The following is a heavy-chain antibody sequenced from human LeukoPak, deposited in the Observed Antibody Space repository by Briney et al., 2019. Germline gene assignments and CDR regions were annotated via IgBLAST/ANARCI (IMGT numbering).Heavy chain of an antibody. Sequence: SETLSLTCAVYGGSFSGYYRSWIRQPPGKGLEWIGEINHSGSTNYNPSLKSRVTISVDTSKNQFSLKLSSVTAADTAVYYCARGVHGSGSPFDYWGQGTLVTVSS. CDR3: ARGVHGSGSPFDY. D-gene: IGHD3-10*01. CDR2: INHSGST. CDR1: GGSFSGYY. V-gene: IGHV4-34*01. J-gene: IGHJ4*02.